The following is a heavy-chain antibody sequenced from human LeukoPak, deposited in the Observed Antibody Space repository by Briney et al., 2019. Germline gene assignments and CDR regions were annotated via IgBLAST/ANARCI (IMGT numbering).Heavy chain of an antibody. CDR3: AREHIFGVVTGWYFDL. CDR1: GGSISSGGYY. CDR2: IYYSGST. D-gene: IGHD3-3*02. V-gene: IGHV4-31*03. J-gene: IGHJ2*01. Sequence: SETLSLTCTVSGGSISSGGYYWSWIRQHPGKGLEWIGYIYYSGSTYYNPSLKSRVTISVDTSKNQFSLKLSSVTAADTAVYYCAREHIFGVVTGWYFDLWGRGTLVTVSS.